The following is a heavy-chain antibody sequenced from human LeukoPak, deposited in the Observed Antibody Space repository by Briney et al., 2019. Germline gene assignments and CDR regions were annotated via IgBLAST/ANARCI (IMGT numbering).Heavy chain of an antibody. V-gene: IGHV3-48*01. CDR3: ARNPPTYSTPEN. J-gene: IGHJ4*02. CDR2: ISSSSDTI. D-gene: IGHD5-18*01. CDR1: GLTFNIYS. Sequence: VGSLRLSCAASGLTFNIYSMNWVREAPGEGLEWVSYISSSSDTIYYAASVKGRLPISRDNAKNSLYLHMNSLRAEDTAMYYCARNPPTYSTPENWGQGTLVTVSS.